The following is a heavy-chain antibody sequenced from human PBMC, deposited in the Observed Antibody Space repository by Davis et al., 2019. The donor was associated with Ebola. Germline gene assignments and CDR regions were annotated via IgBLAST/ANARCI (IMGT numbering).Heavy chain of an antibody. CDR2: ISGSGGST. CDR3: ATLPGYY. V-gene: IGHV3-23*01. Sequence: GESLKISCAASGFTFSSYGMHWVRQAPGKGLEWVSAISGSGGSTYYADSVKGRFTISRDNSKNTLYLQMNNLRVEDTAVYYCATLPGYYWGQGTLVTVSS. D-gene: IGHD1-26*01. J-gene: IGHJ4*02. CDR1: GFTFSSYG.